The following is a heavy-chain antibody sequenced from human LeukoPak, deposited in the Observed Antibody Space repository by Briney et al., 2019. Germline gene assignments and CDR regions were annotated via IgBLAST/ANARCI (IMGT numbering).Heavy chain of an antibody. CDR2: IRYDGSNK. D-gene: IGHD3-22*01. CDR3: AKCQRGGVVVTSFDY. CDR1: GFTFSSYG. J-gene: IGHJ4*02. Sequence: GGSLRLSCAASGFTFSSYGMHWVRQAPGKGLEWVAFIRYDGSNKYYADSVKGRFTISRDNSKNTLYLQMNSLRAEDTAVYYCAKCQRGGVVVTSFDYWGQGTLVTVSS. V-gene: IGHV3-30*02.